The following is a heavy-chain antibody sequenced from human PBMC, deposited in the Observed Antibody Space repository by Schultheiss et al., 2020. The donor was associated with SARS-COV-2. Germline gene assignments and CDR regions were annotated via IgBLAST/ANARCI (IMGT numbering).Heavy chain of an antibody. J-gene: IGHJ4*02. CDR1: GFTFDDYA. CDR3: AKGALIAAAGITRYYFDY. Sequence: GGSLRLSCAASGFTFDDYAMHWVRQAPGKGLEWVSGISWNSGSIGYADSVKGRFTISRDNAKNSLYLQMNSLRAEDTALYYCAKGALIAAAGITRYYFDYWGQGTLVTVSS. CDR2: ISWNSGSI. V-gene: IGHV3-9*01. D-gene: IGHD6-13*01.